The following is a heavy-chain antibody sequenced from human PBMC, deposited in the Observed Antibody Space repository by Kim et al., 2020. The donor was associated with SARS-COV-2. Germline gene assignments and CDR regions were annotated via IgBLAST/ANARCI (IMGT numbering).Heavy chain of an antibody. CDR1: GGSISSYY. V-gene: IGHV4-4*07. Sequence: SETLSLTCTVSGGSISSYYWSWIRQPAGKGLEWIGRIYTSGSTNYNPSLKSRVTMSVDTSKNQFSLKLSSVTAADTAVYYCARTPGPGIAVAGTGAFDIWGQGTMVTVSS. CDR3: ARTPGPGIAVAGTGAFDI. J-gene: IGHJ3*02. CDR2: IYTSGST. D-gene: IGHD6-19*01.